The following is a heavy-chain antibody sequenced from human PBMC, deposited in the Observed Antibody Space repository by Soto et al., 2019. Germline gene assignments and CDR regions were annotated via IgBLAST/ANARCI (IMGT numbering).Heavy chain of an antibody. Sequence: GASVKVSCKASGYTFTSYAMHWVRQAPGQRLEWMGWINAGNGNTKYSQKFQGRVTITRDTSASTAYMELSSLRSEDTAVYYCARVRHYYDSSGYSFDYWGQGTLVTVSS. CDR3: ARVRHYYDSSGYSFDY. J-gene: IGHJ4*02. V-gene: IGHV1-3*01. CDR1: GYTFTSYA. CDR2: INAGNGNT. D-gene: IGHD3-22*01.